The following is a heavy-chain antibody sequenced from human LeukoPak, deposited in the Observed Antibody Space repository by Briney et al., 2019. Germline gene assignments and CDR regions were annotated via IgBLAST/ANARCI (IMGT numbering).Heavy chain of an antibody. D-gene: IGHD6-19*01. V-gene: IGHV3-23*01. CDR3: AKAKGIAVAGTYFDY. CDR2: ISGSGGST. J-gene: IGHJ4*02. CDR1: GFTFSSYA. Sequence: PGGSLRLSCAASGFTFSSYAMSWVRQAPEKGLEWVSAISGSGGSTYYADSVKGRFTISRDNSKNTLYLQMNSLRAEDTAVYYCAKAKGIAVAGTYFDYWGQGTLVTVSS.